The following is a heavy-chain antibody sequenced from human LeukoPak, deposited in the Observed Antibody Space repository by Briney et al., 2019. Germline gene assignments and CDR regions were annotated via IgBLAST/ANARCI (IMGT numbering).Heavy chain of an antibody. D-gene: IGHD3-10*01. J-gene: IGHJ5*02. CDR3: ARRTTYGSGSYHNWFDP. CDR2: IYYSGST. CDR1: GGSISSYY. Sequence: SETLSLTCAVSGGSISSYYWSWIRQPPGKGLEWIGYIYYSGSTNYNPSLKSRVTISVDTSKNQFSLKLSSVTAADTAVYYCARRTTYGSGSYHNWFDPWGQGTLVTVSS. V-gene: IGHV4-59*01.